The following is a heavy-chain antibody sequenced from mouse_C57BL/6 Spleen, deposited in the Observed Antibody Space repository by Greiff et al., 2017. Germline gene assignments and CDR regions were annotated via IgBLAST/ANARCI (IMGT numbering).Heavy chain of an antibody. V-gene: IGHV5-17*01. CDR3: ASELGRRGYFDV. CDR2: ISSGSSTI. Sequence: EVKVVESGGGLVKPGGSLKLSCAASGFTFSDYGMHWVRQAPEKGLEWVAYISSGSSTIYYADTVKGRFTISRDNAKNTLFLQMTSLRSEDTAMYYCASELGRRGYFDVWGTGTTVTVSS. CDR1: GFTFSDYG. D-gene: IGHD4-1*01. J-gene: IGHJ1*03.